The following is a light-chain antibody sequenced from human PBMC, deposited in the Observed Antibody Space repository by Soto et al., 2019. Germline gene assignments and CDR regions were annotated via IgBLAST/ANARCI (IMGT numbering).Light chain of an antibody. CDR1: QSISSW. V-gene: IGKV1-5*03. Sequence: DIHMTQSPSTFSASTGDRVTITCRASQSISSWLAWYQQKPGKAPKLLIYTASSLESGVPSRFSGSGSGTEFTLTISSLQPDDFATYYCQQYNSYPWTFGQGTKMDIK. CDR3: QQYNSYPWT. CDR2: TAS. J-gene: IGKJ1*01.